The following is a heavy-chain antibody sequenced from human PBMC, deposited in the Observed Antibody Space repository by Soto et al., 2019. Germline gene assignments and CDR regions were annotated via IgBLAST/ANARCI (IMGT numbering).Heavy chain of an antibody. D-gene: IGHD1-26*01. V-gene: IGHV3-33*01. CDR1: GFTFSSYG. CDR2: IWYDGSSK. J-gene: IGHJ4*01. CDR3: ARDSGSFAFDY. Sequence: GGSLRLSCAASGFTFSSYGMHWVRQAPGKGLEWVAVIWYDGSSKYYADSVKGRFTISRDNSKNTLYLQMNSLRAEDTAVYYCARDSGSFAFDYWGHGTLVTVSS.